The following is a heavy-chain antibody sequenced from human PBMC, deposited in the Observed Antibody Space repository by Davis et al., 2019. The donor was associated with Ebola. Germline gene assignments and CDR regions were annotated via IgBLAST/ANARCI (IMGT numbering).Heavy chain of an antibody. D-gene: IGHD3-16*02. J-gene: IGHJ3*02. Sequence: PSETLSLTCTVSGGSVSSGSYYWSWIRQPPGKGLEWIGYIYYSGSTYYNPSLKSRVTISVDTSKNQFSLKLSSVTAADTAVYYCASASGYDYVWGSYRQKAFDIWGQGTMVTVSS. CDR1: GGSVSSGSYY. V-gene: IGHV4-61*01. CDR3: ASASGYDYVWGSYRQKAFDI. CDR2: IYYSGST.